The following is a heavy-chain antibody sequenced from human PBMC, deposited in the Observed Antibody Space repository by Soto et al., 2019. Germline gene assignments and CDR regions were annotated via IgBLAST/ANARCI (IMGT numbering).Heavy chain of an antibody. J-gene: IGHJ4*02. V-gene: IGHV3-15*01. CDR2: IKSKTDGGTT. D-gene: IGHD2-15*01. CDR1: GFTFSNAW. CDR3: TTDCSGGSCYPNFDY. Sequence: PGGSLRLSCAASGFTFSNAWMSWVRQAPGKGLEWVGRIKSKTDGGTTDHAAPVKGRFAISRDDSKNTLYLQMNSLKTEDTAVYYCTTDCSGGSCYPNFDYWGQGTLVTVSS.